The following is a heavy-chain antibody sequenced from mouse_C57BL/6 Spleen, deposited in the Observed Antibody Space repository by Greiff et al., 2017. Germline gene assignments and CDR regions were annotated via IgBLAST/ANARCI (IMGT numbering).Heavy chain of an antibody. CDR3: RRSNRDYFDY. CDR1: GYTFTSYW. D-gene: IGHD4-1*01. J-gene: IGHJ2*01. CDR2: IHPNSGSD. V-gene: IGHV1-64*01. Sequence: VQLQQPGAELVKPGASVKLSCKASGYTFTSYWMHWVKQRPGQGLEWIGMIHPNSGSDNYNEKFKNKATLTVDKPSSTAYMQLSSLTSEDSAVYYSRRSNRDYFDYWGQGTTLTVSS.